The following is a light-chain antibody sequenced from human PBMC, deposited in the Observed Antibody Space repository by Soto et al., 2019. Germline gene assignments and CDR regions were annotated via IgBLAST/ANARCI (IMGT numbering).Light chain of an antibody. CDR1: SSDVGTYNL. Sequence: QSALTQPASVSGSPGQSITISCTGTSSDVGTYNLVSWYQQHPGKVPKLMISEVSERPSGVYNRFSGSKSGNTASLTISGLQAEDEADYYCCSYANSGPCVFGTGTKLTVL. J-gene: IGLJ1*01. V-gene: IGLV2-23*02. CDR3: CSYANSGPCV. CDR2: EVS.